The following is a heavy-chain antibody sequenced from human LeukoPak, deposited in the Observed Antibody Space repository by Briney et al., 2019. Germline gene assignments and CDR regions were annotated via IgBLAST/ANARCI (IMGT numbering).Heavy chain of an antibody. Sequence: GGSLRLSCAASGFTVSNNYMSWVRQAPGKGLEWVSVIYSGGNTYYADSVKGRFTISRDNSKNTLYLQMNSLRGEDTAVYYCARHIVVAGTDYFDYWGQGTLVTVSS. V-gene: IGHV3-53*01. CDR1: GFTVSNNY. CDR2: IYSGGNT. CDR3: ARHIVVAGTDYFDY. D-gene: IGHD6-19*01. J-gene: IGHJ4*02.